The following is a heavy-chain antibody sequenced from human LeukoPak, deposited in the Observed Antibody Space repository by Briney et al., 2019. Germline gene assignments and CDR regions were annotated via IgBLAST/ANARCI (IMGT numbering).Heavy chain of an antibody. J-gene: IGHJ4*02. CDR2: ISWNSGSI. CDR1: GFTFDDYA. Sequence: GGSLRLSCAASGFTFDDYAMHWVRQAPGKGLEWVSGISWNSGSIGYADSVKGRFTISRDNAKNSLYLQMNSLRAEDTALYYCAKGTSGAGLRFFDYWGQGTLVTVSS. V-gene: IGHV3-9*01. CDR3: AKGTSGAGLRFFDY. D-gene: IGHD5/OR15-5a*01.